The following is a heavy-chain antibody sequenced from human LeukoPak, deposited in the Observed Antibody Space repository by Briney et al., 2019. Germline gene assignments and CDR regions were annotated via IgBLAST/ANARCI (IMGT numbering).Heavy chain of an antibody. Sequence: ASETLSLTCTVSGYSISSGYYWGWIRQPPGKGLEWIGSIYHSGSTNYSPSLKSRVIMSFDPSKNQFSLKLNSVTAADTAFYYCVRDRGLGRGFDPWGQGTMVTVSS. D-gene: IGHD3-16*01. J-gene: IGHJ5*02. V-gene: IGHV4-38-2*02. CDR1: GYSISSGYY. CDR3: VRDRGLGRGFDP. CDR2: IYHSGST.